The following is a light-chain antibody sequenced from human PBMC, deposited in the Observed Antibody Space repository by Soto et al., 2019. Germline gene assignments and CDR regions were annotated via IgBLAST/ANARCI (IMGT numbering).Light chain of an antibody. V-gene: IGLV2-14*03. CDR1: SSDVGGYNY. Sequence: QSALTQPASVSGSPGQWITISCTGTSSDVGGYNYVSWYQQHPGKAPKLIIYDVTNRPSGVSYRFSGSKSGNMASLTISGLQAEDEADYYCSSYTTTSAVAFGGGTKLTVL. CDR2: DVT. CDR3: SSYTTTSAVA. J-gene: IGLJ2*01.